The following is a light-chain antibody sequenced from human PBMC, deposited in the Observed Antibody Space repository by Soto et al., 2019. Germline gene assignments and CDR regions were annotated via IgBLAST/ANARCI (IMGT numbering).Light chain of an antibody. CDR2: KAS. V-gene: IGKV1-5*03. J-gene: IGKJ1*01. CDR3: QQYNSYPWA. CDR1: RSIANW. Sequence: DIQMTQSPSTLSASVGDRVTITCRASRSIANWLAWYQQKPGQAPKLLIYKASALEGGAPSRFSGSGFGTEVRPTLSGLQAEDSATYHCQQYNSYPWAFGQGTRVEV.